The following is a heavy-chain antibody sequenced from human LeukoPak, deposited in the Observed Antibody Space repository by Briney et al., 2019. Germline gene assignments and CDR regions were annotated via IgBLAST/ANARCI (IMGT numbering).Heavy chain of an antibody. Sequence: PGGSLRLSCAASGFTFSSYWMHWVRQAPGKGLVWVSRINSDGSSPSYADSVKGRFTISRDNAKNTLYLQMNSLRAEDTAVYYCAREIDYDFWSGPHDYWGQGTLVTVSS. D-gene: IGHD3-3*01. J-gene: IGHJ4*02. CDR3: AREIDYDFWSGPHDY. CDR2: INSDGSSP. CDR1: GFTFSSYW. V-gene: IGHV3-74*01.